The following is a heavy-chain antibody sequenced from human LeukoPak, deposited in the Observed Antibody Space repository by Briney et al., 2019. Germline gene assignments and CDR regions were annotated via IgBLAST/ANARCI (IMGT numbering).Heavy chain of an antibody. V-gene: IGHV4-34*01. CDR1: GGSFSGYY. CDR3: ARGYYGSGRGMDV. J-gene: IGHJ6*02. D-gene: IGHD3-10*01. Sequence: SETLSLTCAVYGGSFSGYYWSWIRQPPGKGLEWIGEINHSGSTNYNPSLKSRVTISVDTSKNQFSLKLSSVTAADTAVYYCARGYYGSGRGMDVWGPGTTVIVSS. CDR2: INHSGST.